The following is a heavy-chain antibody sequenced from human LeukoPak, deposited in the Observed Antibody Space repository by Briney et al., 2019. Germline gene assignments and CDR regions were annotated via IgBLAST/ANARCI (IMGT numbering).Heavy chain of an antibody. CDR2: IYTGGDT. CDR3: AGGQMFTSGGFDD. J-gene: IGHJ4*02. CDR1: GFSVSNKY. V-gene: IGHV3-53*01. Sequence: GESVRLSCGASGFSVSNKYMSWVRQAPGKGLEWVSVIYTGGDTYYADSVRGRFTIFRDTSKNTVNLQMNSLRAEDTALYYCAGGQMFTSGGFDDWGQGTLVTVSS. D-gene: IGHD6-19*01.